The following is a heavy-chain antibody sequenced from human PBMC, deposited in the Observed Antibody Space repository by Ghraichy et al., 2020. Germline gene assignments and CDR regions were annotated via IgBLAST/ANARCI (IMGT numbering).Heavy chain of an antibody. CDR3: ARPGITGTTSPFDY. V-gene: IGHV4-59*08. CDR2: LHHSGST. D-gene: IGHD1-20*01. J-gene: IGHJ4*02. Sequence: SQTLSLTCTVSGGSISSYFWSWIRQPPGKGLEWIGDLHHSGSTNYNPSLKSRVTISIDTTKNQFSLKLRSVTAADTAVYYCARPGITGTTSPFDYWGQGTLLTVSS. CDR1: GGSISSYF.